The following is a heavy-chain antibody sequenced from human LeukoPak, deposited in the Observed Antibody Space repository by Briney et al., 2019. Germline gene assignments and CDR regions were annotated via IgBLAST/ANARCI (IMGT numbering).Heavy chain of an antibody. V-gene: IGHV3-9*01. CDR2: ISWNSGNI. D-gene: IGHD3-3*01. J-gene: IGHJ3*02. CDR1: EFTFDDYA. CDR3: AKGLRFLEWLFDDGFDI. Sequence: GGSLRLSCAASEFTFDDYAMHWVRQAPGKGLEWVSGISWNSGNIGYADSVKGRFTISRDNAKNSLYLQMNSLRAEDTALYYCAKGLRFLEWLFDDGFDIWGQGTMVTVSS.